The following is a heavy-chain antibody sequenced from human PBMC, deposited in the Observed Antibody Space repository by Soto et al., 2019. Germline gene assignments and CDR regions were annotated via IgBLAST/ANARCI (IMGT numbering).Heavy chain of an antibody. CDR3: AGSARGYCSGGSCAEFDY. D-gene: IGHD2-15*01. J-gene: IGHJ4*02. V-gene: IGHV4-31*03. CDR1: GGSISSGGYY. Sequence: SETLSLTCTVSGGSISSGGYYWSWIRQHPGKGLEWIGYIYYSGSTYYNPSLKSRVTISVDTSKNQFSLKLSSVTAADTAVYYCAGSARGYCSGGSCAEFDYWGQGTLVTVSS. CDR2: IYYSGST.